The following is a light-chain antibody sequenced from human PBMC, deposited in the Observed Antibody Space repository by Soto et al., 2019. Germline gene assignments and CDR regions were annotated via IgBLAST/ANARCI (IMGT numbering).Light chain of an antibody. Sequence: QSARTQPASVSGSLGQSITISCSGTSSDIGYYNYVSWYQQHPGKAPRLIIYEVTHRPSGVSNRFSGSKSGNTASLTVSGLQAEDEADYFCSSYTSVTARVFGTGTKSPS. J-gene: IGLJ1*01. CDR3: SSYTSVTARV. CDR2: EVT. V-gene: IGLV2-14*01. CDR1: SSDIGYYNY.